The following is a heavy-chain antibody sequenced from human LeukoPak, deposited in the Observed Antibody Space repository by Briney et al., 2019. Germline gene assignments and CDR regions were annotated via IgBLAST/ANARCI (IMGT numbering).Heavy chain of an antibody. CDR1: GVTVSSGSHY. V-gene: IGHV4-61*01. Sequence: SETLSLTCTVSGVTVSSGSHYWSWLRQPPGQELEWIGYIYYSGSNNYNPSLKGRVTMSVDRSKNQFSLKLSSVTAADTAVYYCARDSRLWDGNLFDPWSQGTLVIVYS. J-gene: IGHJ5*02. CDR3: ARDSRLWDGNLFDP. CDR2: IYYSGSN. D-gene: IGHD4/OR15-4a*01.